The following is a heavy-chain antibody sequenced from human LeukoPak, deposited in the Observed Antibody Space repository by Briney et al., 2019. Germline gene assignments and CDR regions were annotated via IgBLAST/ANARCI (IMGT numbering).Heavy chain of an antibody. D-gene: IGHD3-22*01. Sequence: GASVKVSCKASGGTFSSYTISWARQAPGQGLEWMGRIIPILGIANYAQKFQGRVTITADKSTSTAYMELSSLRSEDTAVYYCARVVYDSSGYYVLNWFDPWGQGTLVTVSS. J-gene: IGHJ5*02. CDR1: GGTFSSYT. CDR2: IIPILGIA. CDR3: ARVVYDSSGYYVLNWFDP. V-gene: IGHV1-69*02.